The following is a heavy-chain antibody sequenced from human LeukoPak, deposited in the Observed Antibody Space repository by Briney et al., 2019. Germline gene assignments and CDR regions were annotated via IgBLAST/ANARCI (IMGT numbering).Heavy chain of an antibody. CDR2: INTNTGNP. V-gene: IGHV7-4-1*02. D-gene: IGHD2-8*01. CDR3: ASFFCTSGLCYYLDY. J-gene: IGHJ4*02. CDR1: GYTFTSNA. Sequence: ASVKVSCKASGYTFTSNALGWVRQAPGQGLEWMGWINTNTGNPTYAQGFTGRFVFSLDTTDNTAYLQISSLQAEDTAVYYCASFFCTSGLCYYLDYWGQGTLVTVSS.